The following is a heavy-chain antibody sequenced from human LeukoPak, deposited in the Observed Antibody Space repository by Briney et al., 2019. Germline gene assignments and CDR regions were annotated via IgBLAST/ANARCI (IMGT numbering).Heavy chain of an antibody. J-gene: IGHJ4*02. Sequence: EASVKVSCKASGGTFSSYAISWVRQAPGQGLEWMGGIIPIFGTANYAQKFQGRVTITADESTSTAYMELSSLRSEDTAVYYCARGRSAPIGVVVPAAIWNFDYWGQGTLVTVSS. V-gene: IGHV1-69*01. CDR3: ARGRSAPIGVVVPAAIWNFDY. CDR2: IIPIFGTA. D-gene: IGHD2-2*02. CDR1: GGTFSSYA.